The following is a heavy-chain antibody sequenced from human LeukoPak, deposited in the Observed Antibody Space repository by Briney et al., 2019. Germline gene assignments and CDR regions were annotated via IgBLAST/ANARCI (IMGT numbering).Heavy chain of an antibody. D-gene: IGHD1-26*01. CDR1: GGSFSGYY. V-gene: IGHV4-34*01. CDR3: ARGGNVGLSY. CDR2: ISHSGST. Sequence: SETLSLTCAVYGGSFSGYYWSWIRQPPGKGLEWIGEISHSGSTNYNPSLKSRVTISVDTSKNQFSLKLSSVTAADTAVYYCARGGNVGLSYWGQGALVTVSP. J-gene: IGHJ4*02.